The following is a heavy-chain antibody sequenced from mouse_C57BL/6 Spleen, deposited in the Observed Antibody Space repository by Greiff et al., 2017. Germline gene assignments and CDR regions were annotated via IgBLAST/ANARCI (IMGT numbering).Heavy chain of an antibody. D-gene: IGHD1-1*01. CDR3: ARDYGSSYRNAMDY. CDR2: IDPNSGGT. CDR1: GYTFTSYW. V-gene: IGHV1-72*01. J-gene: IGHJ4*01. Sequence: VQLQQPGAELVKPGASVQLSCKASGYTFTSYWMHWVKQRPGRGLAGIGRIDPNSGGTKYNEKFKSKATLTVDKPSSTAYMQLSSLTSEDSAVYYCARDYGSSYRNAMDYWGQGTSVTVSS.